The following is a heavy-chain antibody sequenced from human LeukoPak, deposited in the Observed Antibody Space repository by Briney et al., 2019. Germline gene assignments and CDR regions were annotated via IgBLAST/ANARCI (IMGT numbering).Heavy chain of an antibody. V-gene: IGHV3-33*01. D-gene: IGHD3-10*01. CDR1: GFTFSSYG. Sequence: GGSLRLSCAASGFTFSSYGMHWVRQAPGKGLEWVAVIWYDGSNKYYADSVKGRFTISRDNSKNTLDVQMNSLRAEDTAVYYCARDPYYYGSGIWGYFDYWGQGTPVTVSS. CDR2: IWYDGSNK. CDR3: ARDPYYYGSGIWGYFDY. J-gene: IGHJ4*02.